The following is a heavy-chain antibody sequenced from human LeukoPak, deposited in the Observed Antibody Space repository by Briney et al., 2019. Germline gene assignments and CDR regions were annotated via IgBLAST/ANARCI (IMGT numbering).Heavy chain of an antibody. Sequence: SETLSLTCAVYGGSFSGYYWSWIRQPPGKGLEWIGEINHSGSTNYNPSLKSRVTISVDTSKNQFSLKLSSVTAADTAVYYCARRVHPIVVVPAAIRGRYMDVWGKGPRSPSP. V-gene: IGHV4-34*01. CDR3: ARRVHPIVVVPAAIRGRYMDV. CDR1: GGSFSGYY. D-gene: IGHD2-2*02. J-gene: IGHJ6*03. CDR2: INHSGST.